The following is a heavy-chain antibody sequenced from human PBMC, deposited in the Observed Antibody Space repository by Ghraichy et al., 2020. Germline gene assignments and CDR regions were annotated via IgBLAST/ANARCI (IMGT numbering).Heavy chain of an antibody. V-gene: IGHV3-11*01. Sequence: GGSLRLSCSASGFHFSNYYMSWIRQAPGKGLEWIAYISSSGSPIYHADSVKGRFTISRDNAKNSLYLQMGRLSAEDTAVYYCAREPSGTHVNAYWGRGILVTVSS. CDR3: AREPSGTHVNAY. CDR2: ISSSGSPI. CDR1: GFHFSNYY. J-gene: IGHJ4*02. D-gene: IGHD1-1*01.